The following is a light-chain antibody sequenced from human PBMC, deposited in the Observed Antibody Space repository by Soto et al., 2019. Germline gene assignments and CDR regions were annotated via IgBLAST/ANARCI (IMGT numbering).Light chain of an antibody. J-gene: IGKJ3*01. CDR2: AAA. CDR1: QGIGSW. CDR3: QQANSFPLT. Sequence: DIQITQSPSAVSASVGDRFTITCRASQGIGSWLGWYQQKPGKAPKLLIYAAASLQSGVPSRFSATFSGTEFTLTISSLRPEDLATYFCQQANSFPLTFGPGTKVDIK. V-gene: IGKV1-12*01.